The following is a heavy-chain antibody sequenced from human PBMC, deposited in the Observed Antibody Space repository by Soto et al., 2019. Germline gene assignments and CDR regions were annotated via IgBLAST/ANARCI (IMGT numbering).Heavy chain of an antibody. CDR2: IIPIFGTA. CDR1: GGTFSSYA. Sequence: GASVKVSCKASGGTFSSYAIIWVRQAPGQGLEWMGGIIPIFGTANYAQKFQGRVTITADESTSTAYMELSSLRSEDTAVYYCARDRRYDFWSGYNDAFDIWGQGTMVTVSS. CDR3: ARDRRYDFWSGYNDAFDI. J-gene: IGHJ3*02. V-gene: IGHV1-69*13. D-gene: IGHD3-3*01.